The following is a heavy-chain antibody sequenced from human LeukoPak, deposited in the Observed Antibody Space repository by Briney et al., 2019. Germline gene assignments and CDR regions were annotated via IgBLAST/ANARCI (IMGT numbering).Heavy chain of an antibody. J-gene: IGHJ4*02. CDR3: ARPSINDYGDFGY. D-gene: IGHD4-17*01. Sequence: GGSLRLSCAASGFTFSTYNMHWVRQAPGKGLEWVSSISGTSRSTYIYYADSVKGRFTISRDNVENSLYLQMNSLRAEDTAVYYCARPSINDYGDFGYWGQGTLVTVSS. V-gene: IGHV3-21*01. CDR1: GFTFSTYN. CDR2: ISGTSRSTYI.